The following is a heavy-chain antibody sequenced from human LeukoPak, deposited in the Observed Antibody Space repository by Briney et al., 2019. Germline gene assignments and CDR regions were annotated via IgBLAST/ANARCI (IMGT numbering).Heavy chain of an antibody. CDR3: ARLVGVTRGFDY. CDR1: GGSIGGDY. CDR2: IYHTGAT. V-gene: IGHV4-59*01. J-gene: IGHJ4*02. D-gene: IGHD1-26*01. Sequence: SETLSLTCTVSGGSIGGDYWTWIRQPPGKGLQYIGYIYHTGATNYNPSLKSRVTISVDTSKNQFSLKLSSVTAADTAVYYCARLVGVTRGFDYWGQGTLVTVSS.